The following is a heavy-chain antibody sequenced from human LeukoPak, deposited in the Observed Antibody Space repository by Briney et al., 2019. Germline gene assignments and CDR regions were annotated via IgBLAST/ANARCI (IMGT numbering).Heavy chain of an antibody. CDR2: ISSSGSTI. CDR3: AKNPINYDSSGYPAPVDY. Sequence: GGSLRLSCAASGFTFSDYYMSWIRQAPGKGLEWVSYISSSGSTIYYADSVKGRFTISRDNAKNSLYLQMNSLRAEDTAVYYCAKNPINYDSSGYPAPVDYWGQGTLVTVSS. J-gene: IGHJ4*02. V-gene: IGHV3-11*01. D-gene: IGHD3-22*01. CDR1: GFTFSDYY.